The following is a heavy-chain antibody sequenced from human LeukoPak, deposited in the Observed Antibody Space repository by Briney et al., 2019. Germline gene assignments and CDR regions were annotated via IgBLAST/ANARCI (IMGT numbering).Heavy chain of an antibody. CDR2: INPNSGGT. CDR1: GYTFTGYY. CDR3: ARLGIVAGKYYFDY. D-gene: IGHD6-19*01. V-gene: IGHV1-2*02. Sequence: ASVKVSCKASGYTFTGYYMHWVRQAPGQGLEWMGWINPNSGGTNYAQKFQGRVTMTRDTSISTAYMELSRLRSDDTAVYYCARLGIVAGKYYFDYWGQGTLVTVYS. J-gene: IGHJ4*02.